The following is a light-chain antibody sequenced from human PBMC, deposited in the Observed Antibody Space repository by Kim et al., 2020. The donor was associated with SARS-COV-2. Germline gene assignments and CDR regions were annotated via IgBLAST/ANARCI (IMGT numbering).Light chain of an antibody. CDR2: EHS. V-gene: IGLV6-57*03. CDR1: SGSIARNY. Sequence: LTQPLSVSESPGKTVTISCTRSSGSIARNYVQWFQQRPASAPTTVIYEHSHRPSGVPERFSGSIDRSSNSASLTISGLKTEDEADYYCQSYDNTEWVLGGGTQLTVL. CDR3: QSYDNTEWV. J-gene: IGLJ3*02.